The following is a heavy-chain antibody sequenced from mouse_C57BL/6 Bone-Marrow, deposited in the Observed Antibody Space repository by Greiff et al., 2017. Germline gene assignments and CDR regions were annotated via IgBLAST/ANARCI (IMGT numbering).Heavy chain of an antibody. D-gene: IGHD1-1*01. J-gene: IGHJ4*01. CDR1: GFNIKDDY. Sequence: EVKLMASGAELVRPGASVKLSCTASGFNIKDDYMHWVNQRPEQGLEWIGWIDPENGDTEYASKFQGKATITADTSSNTAYLQLSSLTSEDTAVYYCTTLLRFYAMDYWGQGTSVTVSS. CDR3: TTLLRFYAMDY. V-gene: IGHV14-4*01. CDR2: IDPENGDT.